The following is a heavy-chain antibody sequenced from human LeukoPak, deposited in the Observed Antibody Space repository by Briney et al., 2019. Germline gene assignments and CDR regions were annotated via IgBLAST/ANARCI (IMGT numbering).Heavy chain of an antibody. CDR1: GFTFSDFD. D-gene: IGHD2-21*01. CDR2: IASAGDT. V-gene: IGHV3-13*01. Sequence: GGSPRLSCAASGFTFSDFDFHWVRQATGRGLEWVSSIASAGDTYYVGSVRGRFTISRENAKNSLYLQMNSLRAGDTAVYYCVRGGHIGFDYWGQGTLVTVSS. J-gene: IGHJ4*02. CDR3: VRGGHIGFDY.